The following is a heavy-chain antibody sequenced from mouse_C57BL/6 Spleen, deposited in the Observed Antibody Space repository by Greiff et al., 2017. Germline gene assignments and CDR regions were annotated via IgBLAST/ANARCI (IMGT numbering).Heavy chain of an antibody. V-gene: IGHV1-82*01. CDR3: ARRGGNYLYYFDY. J-gene: IGHJ2*01. CDR2: IYPGDGDT. Sequence: QVQLQQSGPELVKPGASVKISCKASGYAFSSSWMNWVKQRPGKGLEWIGRIYPGDGDTNYNGKFKGKATLTADKSSSTAYMQLSSLTSEDSAVYFCARRGGNYLYYFDYWGQGTTLTVSS. D-gene: IGHD2-1*01. CDR1: GYAFSSSW.